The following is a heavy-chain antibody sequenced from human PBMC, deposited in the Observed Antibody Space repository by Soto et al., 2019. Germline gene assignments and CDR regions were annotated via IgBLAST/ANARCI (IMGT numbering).Heavy chain of an antibody. CDR1: GFTFDDYA. Sequence: EVQLVESGGGLVQPGRSLRLSCAASGFTFDDYAMHWVRQAPGKGLEWVSGISWNSGSIGYADSVKGRFTISRDNAKNSLYLQMNRLRAEDTALYYCAKGGQLLTEGGGYWGQGTRVTVSS. D-gene: IGHD2-2*01. J-gene: IGHJ4*02. CDR3: AKGGQLLTEGGGY. V-gene: IGHV3-9*01. CDR2: ISWNSGSI.